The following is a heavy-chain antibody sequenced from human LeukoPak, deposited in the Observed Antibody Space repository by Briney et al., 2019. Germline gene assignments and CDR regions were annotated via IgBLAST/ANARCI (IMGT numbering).Heavy chain of an antibody. Sequence: SETLSLTCAVYGGSFSGYYWSWIRQPPGKGLEWIGEINHSGSTNYNPSLKSRVTISVDTSKNQFSLKLSSVTAADTAVCYCAMGGIAVACWGQGTLVTVSS. CDR2: INHSGST. V-gene: IGHV4-34*01. CDR3: AMGGIAVAC. CDR1: GGSFSGYY. D-gene: IGHD6-19*01. J-gene: IGHJ4*02.